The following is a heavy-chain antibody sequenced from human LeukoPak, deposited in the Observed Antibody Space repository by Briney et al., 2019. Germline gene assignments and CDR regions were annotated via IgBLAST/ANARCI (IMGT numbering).Heavy chain of an antibody. J-gene: IGHJ5*02. CDR1: GGSISSYY. V-gene: IGHV4-4*07. CDR3: ARDRGPYGSVNWFDP. Sequence: PSETLSLTCTVSGGSISSYYWSWLRQPAGKGLEWIGRIYTSGSTNYNPSLKSRVTMSADTSKNQFSLKLSSVTAADTAVYYCARDRGPYGSVNWFDPWGQGTLVTVSS. CDR2: IYTSGST. D-gene: IGHD3-10*01.